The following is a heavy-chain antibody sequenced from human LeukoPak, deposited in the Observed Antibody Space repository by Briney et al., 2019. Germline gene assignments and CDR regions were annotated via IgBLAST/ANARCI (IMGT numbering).Heavy chain of an antibody. CDR1: GFTFSSYS. CDR3: ARGTPPGTYYGSGSLTI. D-gene: IGHD3-10*01. V-gene: IGHV3-21*01. Sequence: PGGSLRLSCAASGFTFSSYSMNWVRQAPGKGLEWVSSISSSSSYIYYADSVKGRFTISRDNAKNSLYLQMNSLRAEDTAVYYCARGTPPGTYYGSGSLTIWGQGTLVTVSS. J-gene: IGHJ4*02. CDR2: ISSSSSYI.